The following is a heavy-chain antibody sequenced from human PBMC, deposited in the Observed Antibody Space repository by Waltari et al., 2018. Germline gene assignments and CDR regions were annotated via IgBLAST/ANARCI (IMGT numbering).Heavy chain of an antibody. CDR3: ARRKRGNYYYYGMDV. D-gene: IGHD7-27*01. J-gene: IGHJ6*02. Sequence: QVQLQQWGAGLLKPSETLSLTCAVYGGSFSGYYWSWIRQPPGKGLEWIGEINHSGSTNYNPSLKSRVTISVDTSKNQFSLKLSSVTAADTAVYYCARRKRGNYYYYGMDVWGQGTTVTVSS. CDR2: INHSGST. V-gene: IGHV4-34*01. CDR1: GGSFSGYY.